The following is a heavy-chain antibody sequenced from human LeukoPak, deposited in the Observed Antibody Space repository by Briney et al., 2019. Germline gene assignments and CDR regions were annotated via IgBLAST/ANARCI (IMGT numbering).Heavy chain of an antibody. V-gene: IGHV4-39*01. J-gene: IGHJ6*02. D-gene: IGHD6-13*01. Sequence: SQTLSLTCTVSGDSISSFTYYWGWVRQPPGKGLEWIGSINNSGSASYSPSLKARVTISVDTSRSLFSLKLRSVTAADTAVYCCARVPYSSSWYPSKYYYYGMDVWGQRTTVTVSS. CDR1: GDSISSFTYY. CDR2: INNSGSA. CDR3: ARVPYSSSWYPSKYYYYGMDV.